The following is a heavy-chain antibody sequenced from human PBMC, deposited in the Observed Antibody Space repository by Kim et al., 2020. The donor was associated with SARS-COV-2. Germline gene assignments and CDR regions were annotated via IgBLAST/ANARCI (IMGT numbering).Heavy chain of an antibody. D-gene: IGHD5-18*01. Sequence: SETLSLTCTVSGGSISSSSYYWGWIRQPPGKGLEWIGSIYYSGSTYYNPSLKSRVTISVDTSKNQFSLKLSSVTAADTAVYYCARHGGGYSYGPIDYWGQGTLVTVSS. V-gene: IGHV4-39*01. CDR3: ARHGGGYSYGPIDY. J-gene: IGHJ4*02. CDR1: GGSISSSSYY. CDR2: IYYSGST.